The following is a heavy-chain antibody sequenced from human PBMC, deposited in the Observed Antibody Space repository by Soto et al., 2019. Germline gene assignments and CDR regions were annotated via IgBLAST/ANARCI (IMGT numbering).Heavy chain of an antibody. V-gene: IGHV3-23*01. D-gene: IGHD2-2*01. CDR2: IYGNGGGT. CDR1: GISFSGYT. CDR3: AKDRVPDGRWNFDY. Sequence: EVHLLESGGRLVQAGGSLRLSCVPSGISFSGYTMSWVRQAPGRGLEWVASIYGNGGGTFYADSVKGRFTISRDNSXRILFLDITALRAADTAVYYCAKDRVPDGRWNFDYWGQGTLVTVSS. J-gene: IGHJ4*02.